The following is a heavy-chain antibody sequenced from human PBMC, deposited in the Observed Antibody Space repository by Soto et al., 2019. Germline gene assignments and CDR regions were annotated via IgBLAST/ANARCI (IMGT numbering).Heavy chain of an antibody. V-gene: IGHV4-4*02. Sequence: SETLSLTCAVSGGSITSTNWWSWVRQPPEKGLEWIGEIYHSGSSNYNPSLKSRVTISVDKSKNQFSLELSSVTAADTAIYYCARTTYSGSYPYAFDIWGQGTMVTVSS. CDR1: GGSITSTNW. D-gene: IGHD1-26*01. CDR2: IYHSGSS. CDR3: ARTTYSGSYPYAFDI. J-gene: IGHJ3*02.